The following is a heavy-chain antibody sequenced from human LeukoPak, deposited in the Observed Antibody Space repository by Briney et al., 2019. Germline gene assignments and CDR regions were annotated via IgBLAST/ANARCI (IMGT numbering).Heavy chain of an antibody. V-gene: IGHV3-66*01. Sequence: PGGSLRLSCAASELTVSSIYMNWVRQAPGKGLEWVSVIYSGGSTYYADSVKGRFTISRDNSKNTLYFQMNSLRAEDTAVYYCATYSGGSRWALDIWGQGTMVTVSS. CDR1: ELTVSSIY. D-gene: IGHD2-15*01. J-gene: IGHJ3*02. CDR3: ATYSGGSRWALDI. CDR2: IYSGGST.